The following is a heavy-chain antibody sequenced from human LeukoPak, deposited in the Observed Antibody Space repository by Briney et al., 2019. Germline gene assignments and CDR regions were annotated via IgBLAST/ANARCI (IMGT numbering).Heavy chain of an antibody. CDR1: GYTFTGYY. D-gene: IGHD3-10*01. V-gene: IGHV1-2*02. Sequence: ASVKVSCKASGYTFTGYYMHWVRQAPGQGLEWMGWINPNSGGTNYAQKFQGRVTMTRDTSISTAYMELSRLRPDDTAVYYCASTMVRGSKGAFDIWGQGTMVTVSS. CDR3: ASTMVRGSKGAFDI. J-gene: IGHJ3*02. CDR2: INPNSGGT.